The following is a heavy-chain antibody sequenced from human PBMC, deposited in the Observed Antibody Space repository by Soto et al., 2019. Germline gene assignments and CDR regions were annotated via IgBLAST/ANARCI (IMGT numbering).Heavy chain of an antibody. J-gene: IGHJ6*02. D-gene: IGHD3-22*01. CDR2: ISGNAGST. Sequence: GGSLRLSCAASGFTFSKNAMSWVRQAPWKGLEWVSSISGNAGSTYYADYVKGRLTISRDNSKNTLYLQMNNLRAGDTAVYYCAKSRQQLIGYYYYYGMDVWGQGATVTVSS. V-gene: IGHV3-23*01. CDR1: GFTFSKNA. CDR3: AKSRQQLIGYYYYYGMDV.